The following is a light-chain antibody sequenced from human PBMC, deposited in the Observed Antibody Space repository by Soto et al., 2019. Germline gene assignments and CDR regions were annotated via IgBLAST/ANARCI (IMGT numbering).Light chain of an antibody. CDR2: DVT. CDR1: SSDVGGYNY. CDR3: CSYTTSNTRQIV. V-gene: IGLV2-14*01. J-gene: IGLJ1*01. Sequence: QPVLTQPASVSVSPGQSITISCTGTSSDVGGYNYVSWYQQQPGKAPKFMIYDVTNRPSGVSNRFSGSKSGNAASLTISGLQAEDEADYYCCSYTTSNTRQIVFGTGTKVTVL.